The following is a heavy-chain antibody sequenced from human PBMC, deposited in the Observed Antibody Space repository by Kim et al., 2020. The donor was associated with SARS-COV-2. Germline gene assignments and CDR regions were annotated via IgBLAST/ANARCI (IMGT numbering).Heavy chain of an antibody. Sequence: SLKSRVTISVDTSKNQFSLKLSSVTAADTAVYYCARVYSGSGSYYWGFDYWGQGTLVTVSS. V-gene: IGHV4-30-2*04. D-gene: IGHD3-10*01. CDR3: ARVYSGSGSYYWGFDY. J-gene: IGHJ4*02.